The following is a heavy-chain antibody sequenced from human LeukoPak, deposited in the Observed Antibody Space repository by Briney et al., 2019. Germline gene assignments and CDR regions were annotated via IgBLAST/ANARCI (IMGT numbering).Heavy chain of an antibody. CDR3: AKDSYYGSGSYYIPSYFDY. CDR1: GFTFSSYA. CDR2: ISGSDGST. V-gene: IGHV3-23*01. Sequence: PGGSLRLSCAASGFTFSSYAMSWVRQAPGKGLEWVSAISGSDGSTYYADSVKGRFTISRDNSKNTLYLQMNSLRAEDTAVYYCAKDSYYGSGSYYIPSYFDYWGQGTLVTVSS. D-gene: IGHD3-10*01. J-gene: IGHJ4*02.